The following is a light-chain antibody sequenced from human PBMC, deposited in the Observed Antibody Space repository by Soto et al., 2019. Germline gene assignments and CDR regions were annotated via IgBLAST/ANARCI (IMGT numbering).Light chain of an antibody. Sequence: DIQITQSPPSFSSSASERFTITCRASQDVGKWLAWYQQKPGKAPTLLIHGASSLQSGVPPRYSGSGYGTDFTLTISSLQPEDFATYYCQQANSFPITFGQGTRLEI. CDR3: QQANSFPIT. V-gene: IGKV1-12*01. CDR1: QDVGKW. J-gene: IGKJ5*01. CDR2: GAS.